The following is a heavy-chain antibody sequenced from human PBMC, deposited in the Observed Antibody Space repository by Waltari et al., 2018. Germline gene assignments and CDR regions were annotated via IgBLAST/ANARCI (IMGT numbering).Heavy chain of an antibody. D-gene: IGHD6-19*01. V-gene: IGHV3-33*01. J-gene: IGHJ6*02. CDR2: IWYDGSNK. CDR3: ARDRIAVDYYYGMDV. CDR1: GFTFSSYG. Sequence: QVQLVESGGGVAQPGRSLRLSCAASGFTFSSYGMHWVRQAPGKGLEWVAVIWYDGSNKYYADSVKGRFTIARDNSKNTLYLQMNSRRAEDTAVYYCARDRIAVDYYYGMDVWGQGTTVTVSS.